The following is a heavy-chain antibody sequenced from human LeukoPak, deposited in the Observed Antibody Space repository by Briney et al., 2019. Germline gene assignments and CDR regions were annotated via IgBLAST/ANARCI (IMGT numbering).Heavy chain of an antibody. V-gene: IGHV4-39*07. D-gene: IGHD3-22*01. J-gene: IGHJ4*02. CDR1: GGSFSNYY. CDR2: IYYSGST. CDR3: ARVQYYYDSSGYCYFDY. Sequence: SETLSLTCTVSGGSFSNYYWSWIRQPPGKGLEWIGSIYYSGSTYYNPSLKSRVTISVDTSKNQFSLKLSSVTAADTAVYYCARVQYYYDSSGYCYFDYWGQGTLVTVSS.